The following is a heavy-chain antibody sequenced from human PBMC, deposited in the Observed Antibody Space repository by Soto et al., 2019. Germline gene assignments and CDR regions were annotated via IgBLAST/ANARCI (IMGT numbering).Heavy chain of an antibody. Sequence: QVQLVQSGAEVKKPGASVKVSCKASGYTFTSYAMHWVRQAPGQRLEWMGWINAGNGNTKYSQKFQGRVTITRDTSESTDYMELSSLRSEDTAVYYCARDGDYYDSSGYYDYWGQGTLVTVSS. CDR3: ARDGDYYDSSGYYDY. D-gene: IGHD3-22*01. V-gene: IGHV1-3*01. CDR1: GYTFTSYA. CDR2: INAGNGNT. J-gene: IGHJ4*02.